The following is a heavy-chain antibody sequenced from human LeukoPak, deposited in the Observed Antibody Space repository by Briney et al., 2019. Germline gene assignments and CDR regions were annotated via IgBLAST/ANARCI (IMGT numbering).Heavy chain of an antibody. D-gene: IGHD1-26*01. CDR1: GGSIYSTSFY. Sequence: PSETLSLTCTVSGGSIYSTSFYWGWIRQPPGKGLEWIGSMYYDGSTYYNPSLKSRVTTSVDTSKNHFSLKLTSVTAADTAVYFCARRSDSGSDDGEDYFDYWGQGTLVTVSS. V-gene: IGHV4-39*02. CDR2: MYYDGST. CDR3: ARRSDSGSDDGEDYFDY. J-gene: IGHJ4*02.